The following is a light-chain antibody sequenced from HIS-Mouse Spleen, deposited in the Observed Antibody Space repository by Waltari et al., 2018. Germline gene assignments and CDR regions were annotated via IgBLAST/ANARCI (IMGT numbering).Light chain of an antibody. CDR2: DVS. J-gene: IGLJ2*01. Sequence: QSALTQPASVSVSPGQPLTISSTGTSSDEGGYNFASWYQQHPGKAPKLMIYDVSNRPSGVSNRFSGSKSGNTASLTISGLQAEDEADYYCSSYTSSSTLVFGGGTKLTVL. V-gene: IGLV2-14*03. CDR3: SSYTSSSTLV. CDR1: SSDEGGYNF.